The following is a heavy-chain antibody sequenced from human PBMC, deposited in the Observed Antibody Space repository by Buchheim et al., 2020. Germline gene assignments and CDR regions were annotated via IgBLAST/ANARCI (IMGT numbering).Heavy chain of an antibody. Sequence: QVQLVQSGAEVKKPGASVKVSCKASGYTFTSYDINWVRQATGQGLEWMGWMNPNSGNTGYAQKFQGRVTMTRNTSISTAYMELSSPRSEDTAVYYCARAVVPAAIVGYYYYGMDVWGQGTT. CDR1: GYTFTSYD. V-gene: IGHV1-8*01. J-gene: IGHJ6*02. CDR2: MNPNSGNT. CDR3: ARAVVPAAIVGYYYYGMDV. D-gene: IGHD2-2*02.